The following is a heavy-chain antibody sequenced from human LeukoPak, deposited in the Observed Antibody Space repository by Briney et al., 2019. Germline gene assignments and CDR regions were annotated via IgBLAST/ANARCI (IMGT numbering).Heavy chain of an antibody. J-gene: IGHJ4*02. CDR2: ISYDGSNK. Sequence: GGSLRLSCAASGFTFSSYGMHWVRQAPGKGLEWVAVISYDGSNKYYADSVKGRFTISRDNSKNTLYLQMNSLRAEDTAVYYCAKDVTTVTTGDFDYWGQGTLVTVSS. V-gene: IGHV3-30*18. CDR3: AKDVTTVTTGDFDY. D-gene: IGHD4-17*01. CDR1: GFTFSSYG.